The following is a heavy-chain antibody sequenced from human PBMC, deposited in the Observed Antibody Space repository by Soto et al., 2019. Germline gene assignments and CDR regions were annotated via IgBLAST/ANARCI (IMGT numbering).Heavy chain of an antibody. J-gene: IGHJ4*02. Sequence: QVPLVESGGGVVQPGRSLRLSCAASGFTFSSYGMHWVRQAPGKGLEWVAVISYDGSNKYYADSVKGRFTISRDNSKNTLYLQMNSLRAEDTAVYYCAKSGGGSGINYFDYWGQGTLVTVSS. CDR1: GFTFSSYG. V-gene: IGHV3-30*18. CDR3: AKSGGGSGINYFDY. CDR2: ISYDGSNK. D-gene: IGHD3-10*01.